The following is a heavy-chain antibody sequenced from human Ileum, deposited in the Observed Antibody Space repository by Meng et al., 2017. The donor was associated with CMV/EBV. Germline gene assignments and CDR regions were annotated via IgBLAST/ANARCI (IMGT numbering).Heavy chain of an antibody. V-gene: IGHV3-64*01. CDR2: IRSDGRIT. D-gene: IGHD1-7*01. J-gene: IGHJ4*02. CDR1: GFTFSNFA. CDR3: ATRGLGGNYPPDY. Sequence: CAASGFTFSNFAMHWVRQTPGKGLEYVAAIRSDGRITDYGPSVKGRFTISRDNSKNTLYLQMGSLRDEDMGVYYCATRGLGGNYPPDYWGQGTLVTVSS.